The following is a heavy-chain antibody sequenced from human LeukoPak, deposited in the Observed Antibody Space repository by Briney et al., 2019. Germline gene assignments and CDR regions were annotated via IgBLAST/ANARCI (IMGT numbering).Heavy chain of an antibody. CDR2: INHGGST. CDR1: GGSFSGYY. V-gene: IGHV4-34*01. D-gene: IGHD1-26*01. Sequence: NPSETLSLTCAVYGGSFSGYYWSWIRQPPGKGLEWIGEINHGGSTNYNPSLKSRVTISVDTSKNQFSLKLSSVTAADTAVYYCARVGGGSYLYFDYWGQGTLVTVSS. CDR3: ARVGGGSYLYFDY. J-gene: IGHJ4*02.